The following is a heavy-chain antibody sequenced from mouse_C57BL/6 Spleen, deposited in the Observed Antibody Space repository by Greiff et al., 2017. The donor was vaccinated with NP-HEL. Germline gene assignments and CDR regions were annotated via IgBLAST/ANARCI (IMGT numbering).Heavy chain of an antibody. CDR1: GYAFTNYL. D-gene: IGHD3-3*01. J-gene: IGHJ3*01. Sequence: VHLVESGAELVRPGTSVKVSCKASGYAFTNYLIEWVKQRPGQGLEWIGVINPGSGGTNYNEKFKGKATLTADKSSSTAYMQLSSLTSEDSAVYFCARRGPGFAYWGQGTLVTVSA. CDR3: ARRGPGFAY. V-gene: IGHV1-54*01. CDR2: INPGSGGT.